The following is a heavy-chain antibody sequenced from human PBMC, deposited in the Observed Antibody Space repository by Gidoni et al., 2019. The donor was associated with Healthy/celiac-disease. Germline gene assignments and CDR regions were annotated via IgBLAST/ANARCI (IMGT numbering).Heavy chain of an antibody. CDR3: AKVAQDSNYYYYYGMDV. D-gene: IGHD4-4*01. J-gene: IGHJ6*02. V-gene: IGHV3-30*18. CDR2: ISYDGSNK. Sequence: QVQLVESGGGVVQPGRSMRLSCAASGFTFSSYGMHWVRQAPGKGLEWVAVISYDGSNKYYADSVKGRFTISRDNSKNTLYLQMNSLRAEDTAVYYCAKVAQDSNYYYYYGMDVWGQGTTVTVSS. CDR1: GFTFSSYG.